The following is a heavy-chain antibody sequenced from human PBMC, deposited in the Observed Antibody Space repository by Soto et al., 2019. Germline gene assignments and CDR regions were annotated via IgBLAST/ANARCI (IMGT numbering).Heavy chain of an antibody. CDR1: GYTLTELS. CDR3: ATGTTAQGYYYYGMDV. J-gene: IGHJ6*02. D-gene: IGHD1-1*01. CDR2: FDPEDGET. V-gene: IGHV1-24*01. Sequence: VXVSCKVSGYTLTELSMHWVQPSPGQGLEWMGGFDPEDGETIYAQKFQGRVTMTEDTSTDTAYMELSSLRSEDTAVYYCATGTTAQGYYYYGMDVWGQGTTVTVSS.